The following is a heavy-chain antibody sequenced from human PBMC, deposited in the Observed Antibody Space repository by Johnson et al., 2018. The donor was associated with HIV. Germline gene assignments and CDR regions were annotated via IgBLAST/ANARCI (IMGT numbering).Heavy chain of an antibody. D-gene: IGHD1-26*01. CDR1: GFTFSNSW. CDR3: TTERATYDAFDI. J-gene: IGHJ3*02. CDR2: IKSKTDGGTT. V-gene: IGHV3-15*01. Sequence: VHLVESGGGLVKPGGSLRLSCAASGFTFSNSWMSWVRQAPGKGLEWVGRIKSKTDGGTTDYAAPVKGRFTISRDDSKNTLYLQMNSLKTEDTAVYYCTTERATYDAFDIWGPGTMVTVSS.